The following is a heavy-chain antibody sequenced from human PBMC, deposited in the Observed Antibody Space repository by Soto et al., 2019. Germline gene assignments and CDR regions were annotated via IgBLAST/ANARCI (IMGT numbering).Heavy chain of an antibody. J-gene: IGHJ3*02. D-gene: IGHD6-13*01. V-gene: IGHV5-51*01. CDR1: GYSFTNYW. Sequence: GESLKISCKGSGYSFTNYWIGWVRQMPGRGLEWMGVIYPGDSDTRYSPSFQGQVTISADKSTNTAYLQLSSLKASDTAMYYCARHLSVSRIAASLIWGQGTMVTVSS. CDR3: ARHLSVSRIAASLI. CDR2: IYPGDSDT.